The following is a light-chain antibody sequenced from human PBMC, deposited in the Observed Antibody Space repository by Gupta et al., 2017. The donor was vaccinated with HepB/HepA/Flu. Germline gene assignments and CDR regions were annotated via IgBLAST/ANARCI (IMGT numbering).Light chain of an antibody. CDR1: QSISSY. J-gene: IGKJ4*01. CDR3: QQSYSPLT. CDR2: AAS. Sequence: DIQMTQSPSSLSASVGDRVTITCRASQSISSYLYWYQQKPGKAPKLLIYAASSLQSGVPSMFSGSGSGTDFTLTISSLQPGYFATYYYQQSYSPLTFGGGTKVEIK. V-gene: IGKV1-39*01.